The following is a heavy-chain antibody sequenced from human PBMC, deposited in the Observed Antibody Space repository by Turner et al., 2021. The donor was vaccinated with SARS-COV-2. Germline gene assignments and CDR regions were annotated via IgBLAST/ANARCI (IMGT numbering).Heavy chain of an antibody. CDR1: GYTFTSYD. V-gene: IGHV1-18*01. Sequence: QVQLVQSGAEVKKPGASVKVTCKASGYTFTSYDISWVRQAPGQGLEWMVWISSYNGNTNYAQKLQGRFTMTTETSTNTAYIELSILRSDHTAVYYFARSYHTSNGILNLFDPWGQGTLVTVSS. J-gene: IGHJ5*02. CDR2: ISSYNGNT. CDR3: ARSYHTSNGILNLFDP. D-gene: IGHD1-20*01.